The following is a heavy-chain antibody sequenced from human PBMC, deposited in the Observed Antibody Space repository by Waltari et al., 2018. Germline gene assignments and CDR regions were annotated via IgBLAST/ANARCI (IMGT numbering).Heavy chain of an antibody. CDR2: IRSKAYGWTT. Sequence: EVQLVESGGGLVQPGRSLRLSCTASGFTFGDYAMSWFRQAPGKGLAWVGFIRSKAYGWTTEYAASVKGRFTISRDDSKSIAYLQMNSLKTEDTAVYYCTRDWEYDYIWGVPGYWCQGTLVTVSS. CDR3: TRDWEYDYIWGVPGY. CDR1: GFTFGDYA. V-gene: IGHV3-49*03. J-gene: IGHJ4*02. D-gene: IGHD3-16*01.